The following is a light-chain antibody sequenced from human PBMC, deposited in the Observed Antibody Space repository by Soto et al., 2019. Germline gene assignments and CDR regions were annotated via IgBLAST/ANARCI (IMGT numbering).Light chain of an antibody. CDR1: SSDVGGYNY. CDR2: DVS. J-gene: IGLJ1*01. CDR3: SSYTSSSTEV. V-gene: IGLV2-14*03. Sequence: QSVLTQPASVSGSPGQSITISCTGTSSDVGGYNYVSWYQQHPGKAPKLMIYDVSNRPSGVSKRFSGSKSGNTASLTISGLQAEDEADYYCSSYTSSSTEVFGTGTKVTVL.